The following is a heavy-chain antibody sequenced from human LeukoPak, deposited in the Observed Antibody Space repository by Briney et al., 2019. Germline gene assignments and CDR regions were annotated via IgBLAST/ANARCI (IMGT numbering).Heavy chain of an antibody. CDR1: GFTVSSYG. CDR3: ARAQTGDY. V-gene: IGHV3-30*02. D-gene: IGHD3-9*01. CDR2: IRYDGNYK. J-gene: IGHJ4*02. Sequence: PGGSLRLSCVAAGFTVSSYGMHWVRQAPGKGREWGAFIRYDGNYKFDAESVKGRFTISRDNSKNTVFLQMNSLRVEDTAVYYCARAQTGDYWGQGTLVTVSS.